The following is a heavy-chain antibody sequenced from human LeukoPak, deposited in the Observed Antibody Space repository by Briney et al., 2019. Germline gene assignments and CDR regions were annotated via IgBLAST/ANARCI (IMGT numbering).Heavy chain of an antibody. CDR2: IYYSGST. Sequence: PSETLSLTCAVSGGSVSSYYWSWIRQPPGKGLEWIGYIYYSGSTNYNPSLKSRVTISVDTSKNQFSLKLSSVTAADTAVYYCARAGIAVAGGFGRRDYYYMDVWGKGTTVTVSS. CDR1: GGSVSSYY. V-gene: IGHV4-59*02. CDR3: ARAGIAVAGGFGRRDYYYMDV. J-gene: IGHJ6*03. D-gene: IGHD6-19*01.